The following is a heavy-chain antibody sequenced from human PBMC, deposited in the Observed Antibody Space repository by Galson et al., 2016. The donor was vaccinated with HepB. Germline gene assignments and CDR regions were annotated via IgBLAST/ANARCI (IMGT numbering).Heavy chain of an antibody. CDR2: ITYDGSDK. D-gene: IGHD3-3*01. J-gene: IGHJ4*02. V-gene: IGHV3-30*04. CDR3: ASVIDDFWSGSPD. Sequence: SLRLSCAASGFTFSSYAMHWVRQAPGRGLEWVALITYDGSDKYYADSVKGRFSVSRDNPKNTLYLEMDTLRPEDTAVYYCASVIDDFWSGSPDWGQGTLVTVSA. CDR1: GFTFSSYA.